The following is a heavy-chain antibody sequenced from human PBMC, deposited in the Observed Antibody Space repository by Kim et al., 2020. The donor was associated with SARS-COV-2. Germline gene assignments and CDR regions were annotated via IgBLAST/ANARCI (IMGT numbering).Heavy chain of an antibody. Sequence: SETLSLTCTVSGGSISSGGYYWSWIRQHPGMGLEWIGYIYYSGSTYYNPSLKSRVTISVDTSKNQFSLKLSSVTAADTAVYYCARDKGDSAAFEIWGQGTMVTVSS. J-gene: IGHJ3*02. CDR2: IYYSGST. D-gene: IGHD2-21*02. V-gene: IGHV4-31*03. CDR3: ARDKGDSAAFEI. CDR1: GGSISSGGYY.